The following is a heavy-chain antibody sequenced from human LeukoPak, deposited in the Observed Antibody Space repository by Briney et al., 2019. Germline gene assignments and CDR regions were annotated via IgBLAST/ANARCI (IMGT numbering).Heavy chain of an antibody. CDR1: GFTFSTYA. Sequence: GGSLRLSYAASGFTFSTYAMTWVRQAPGMGLEWVSAISGSGVNTYYADSVKGRFTISRDNSRDTLYLQMTSLRAEDTALYYCAKRGPGYCSGGGCYTWFDPWGQGTLVTVSS. CDR2: ISGSGVNT. CDR3: AKRGPGYCSGGGCYTWFDP. V-gene: IGHV3-23*01. D-gene: IGHD2-15*01. J-gene: IGHJ5*02.